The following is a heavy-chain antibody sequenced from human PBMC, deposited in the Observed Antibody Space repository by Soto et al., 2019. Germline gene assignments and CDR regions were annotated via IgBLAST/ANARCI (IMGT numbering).Heavy chain of an antibody. Sequence: QVQMQESGPGLVKPSETLSLTCTVSGDSVRNQYWSWIRRPPGRGLEWIGYIYRSGSTKYNPSLKSRLTISVDTSKNLFSLKLSSVTAADTAVYYCARTLDYGHMDVWGKGTTVTVSS. CDR1: GDSVRNQY. V-gene: IGHV4-4*09. D-gene: IGHD3-16*01. CDR3: ARTLDYGHMDV. CDR2: IYRSGST. J-gene: IGHJ6*03.